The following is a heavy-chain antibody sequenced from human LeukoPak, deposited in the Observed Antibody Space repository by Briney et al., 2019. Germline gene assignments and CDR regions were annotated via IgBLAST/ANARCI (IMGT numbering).Heavy chain of an antibody. V-gene: IGHV3-30*04. D-gene: IGHD2-15*01. J-gene: IGHJ4*02. CDR3: AGRYCSGGRCPNYFDY. CDR1: GFTFNNYA. Sequence: QAGRSLRLSCAASGFTFNNYAMHWVRQAPGKGLEWVAVISYDGSNKYYADSVKGRFTISRDNSKNTLYLQMDSLRAEDTAVYYCAGRYCSGGRCPNYFDYWGQGTLVTVFS. CDR2: ISYDGSNK.